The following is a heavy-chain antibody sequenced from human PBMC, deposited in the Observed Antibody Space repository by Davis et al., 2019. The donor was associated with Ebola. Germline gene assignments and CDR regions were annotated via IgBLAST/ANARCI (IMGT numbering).Heavy chain of an antibody. Sequence: AASVKVSCKASGYTFTSYGITWVRQAPGQGLEWMGRINPHNGNTNYAQNVQGRVTMTTDTSTSTAYMEVGILRSDDTAVYYCARAQFPTTSDHWGQGTLVSVSS. CDR2: INPHNGNT. CDR1: GYTFTSYG. D-gene: IGHD1-1*01. J-gene: IGHJ4*02. CDR3: ARAQFPTTSDH. V-gene: IGHV1-18*04.